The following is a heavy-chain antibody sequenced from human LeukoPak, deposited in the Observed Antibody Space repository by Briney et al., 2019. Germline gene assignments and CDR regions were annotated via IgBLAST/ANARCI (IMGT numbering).Heavy chain of an antibody. CDR1: GGTFSSYA. CDR3: ARDVYCTNPLCTYNWFDP. J-gene: IGHJ5*02. Sequence: SSVKVSCKASGGTFSSYAISWVRQAPGQGLEWMGGIIPIFGTANYAQKFQGRVTITTDESTSTAYMELSSLRSEDTAVYYCARDVYCTNPLCTYNWFDPWGQGTLVTVSS. V-gene: IGHV1-69*05. CDR2: IIPIFGTA. D-gene: IGHD2-8*01.